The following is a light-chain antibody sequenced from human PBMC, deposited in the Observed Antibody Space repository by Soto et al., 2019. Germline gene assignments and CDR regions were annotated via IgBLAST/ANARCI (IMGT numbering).Light chain of an antibody. J-gene: IGKJ5*01. CDR3: HQRSDWPPIT. CDR1: QSVSSY. Sequence: SKSAATVSLSPGERATLSCRASQSVSSYLAWYQQKPGQAPRLLIYGAFSWATGIPDRFSGSGSGTDFTLTISSLEPEDFAVYYCHQRSDWPPITFGQGTRLEIK. V-gene: IGKV3-11*01. CDR2: GAF.